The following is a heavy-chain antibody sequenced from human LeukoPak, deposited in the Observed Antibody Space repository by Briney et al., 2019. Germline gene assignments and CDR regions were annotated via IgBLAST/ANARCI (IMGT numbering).Heavy chain of an antibody. D-gene: IGHD6-19*01. CDR2: ISSSSSYI. Sequence: PGGSLRLSCAASGFTFSSYSMNWVRQAPGKGLEWVSSISSSSSYIYYADSVKGRFTISRDNAKNSLSLQMNSLRAEDTAVYYCARSSAVAGTLDYWGQGTLVTVSS. CDR3: ARSSAVAGTLDY. J-gene: IGHJ4*02. V-gene: IGHV3-21*01. CDR1: GFTFSSYS.